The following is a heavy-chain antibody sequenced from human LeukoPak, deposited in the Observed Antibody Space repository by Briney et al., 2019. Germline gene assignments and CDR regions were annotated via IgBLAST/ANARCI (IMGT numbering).Heavy chain of an antibody. D-gene: IGHD1-26*01. CDR2: IYSGGST. J-gene: IGHJ3*01. Sequence: GGSLRLSCAASGFTVSTNYMSWVRQAPGKGLEWVSVIYSGGSTHYAESVKGRFTISRDNSKNTVYLQMNSVRAEDTAVYYCAREWREAQKDAFDFWGQGTMVTVSS. V-gene: IGHV3-53*01. CDR3: AREWREAQKDAFDF. CDR1: GFTVSTNY.